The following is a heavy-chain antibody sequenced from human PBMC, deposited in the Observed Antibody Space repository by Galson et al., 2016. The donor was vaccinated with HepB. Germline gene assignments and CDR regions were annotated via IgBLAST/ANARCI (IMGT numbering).Heavy chain of an antibody. J-gene: IGHJ4*02. CDR2: IKEDGSEI. Sequence: SLKLSCAASGFTLSTYWMTWVRQAPGKGLEWVANIKEDGSEIYYVDSVKGRFTISRDNAKNSLFLQMQSLRVDDTAVYYCARLDFWRGYSDYWGQGTLVTVSS. CDR3: ARLDFWRGYSDY. D-gene: IGHD3-3*01. CDR1: GFTLSTYW. V-gene: IGHV3-7*04.